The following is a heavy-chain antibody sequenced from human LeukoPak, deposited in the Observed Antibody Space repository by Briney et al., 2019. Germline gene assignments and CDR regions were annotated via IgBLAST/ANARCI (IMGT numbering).Heavy chain of an antibody. V-gene: IGHV3-23*01. CDR2: ISGSGGST. J-gene: IGHJ3*02. Sequence: GGSLRLSCAASGFTFSSYAISWVRQAPGKGLEWVSAISGSGGSTYYADSVKGRFTISRDNSKNTLYLQMNSLRAEDTAVYYCATHRDGYNYGAFDIWGQGTMVTVSS. CDR3: ATHRDGYNYGAFDI. D-gene: IGHD5-24*01. CDR1: GFTFSSYA.